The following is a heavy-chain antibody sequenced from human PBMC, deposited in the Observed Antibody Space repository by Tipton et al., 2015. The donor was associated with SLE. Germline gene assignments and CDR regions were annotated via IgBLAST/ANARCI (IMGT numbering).Heavy chain of an antibody. D-gene: IGHD2-2*01. CDR2: IYHSGST. Sequence: TLSLTCTVSGGSISSGYYWGWIRQPPGKGLEWIGSIYHSGSTYYNPSLKSRVTISVDTSKNQFSLKLSSVTAADTAVYYCARGPLPATALDYWGQGTLVTVSS. J-gene: IGHJ4*02. CDR1: GGSISSGYY. CDR3: ARGPLPATALDY. V-gene: IGHV4-38-2*02.